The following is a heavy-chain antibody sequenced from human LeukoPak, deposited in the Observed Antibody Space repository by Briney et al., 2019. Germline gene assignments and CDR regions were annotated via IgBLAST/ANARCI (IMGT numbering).Heavy chain of an antibody. CDR3: ANDHRYAFDN. CDR1: GFTFSDYS. CDR2: VGISSGNT. D-gene: IGHD5-12*01. V-gene: IGHV3-48*04. J-gene: IGHJ4*02. Sequence: HPGGSLRLSCAASGFTFSDYSMNWVRQAPGKGLEWISYVGISSGNTKYADSVKGRFTISGDSAKNSVFLQMNSLRVEDTAVYYCANDHRYAFDNWGQGTLVTVSS.